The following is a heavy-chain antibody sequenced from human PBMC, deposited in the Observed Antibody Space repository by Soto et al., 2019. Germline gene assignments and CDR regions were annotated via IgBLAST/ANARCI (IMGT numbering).Heavy chain of an antibody. V-gene: IGHV3-7*03. Sequence: PGGSLRLSCTVSGFTFSRFWMGWVRQAPGRGLEWVANIQQDGSEKYYVDSVKGRFTMSKDNVKNALYLQMNSLGAEDTAVYHCARVRYGGNSYYFDYWGQGALVTVSS. J-gene: IGHJ4*02. CDR2: IQQDGSEK. CDR3: ARVRYGGNSYYFDY. D-gene: IGHD4-17*01. CDR1: GFTFSRFW.